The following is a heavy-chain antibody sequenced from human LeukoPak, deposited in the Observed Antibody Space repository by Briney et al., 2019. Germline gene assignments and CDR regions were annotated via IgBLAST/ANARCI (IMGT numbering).Heavy chain of an antibody. J-gene: IGHJ4*02. CDR2: IDGSGGDT. V-gene: IGHV3-23*01. CDR3: AKGVVGASSAAAAGYFEN. CDR1: GFTFSSFG. D-gene: IGHD1-26*01. Sequence: PGGSLRLSCAASGFTFSSFGMNWVRQAPGKGLEWVSSIDGSGGDTHYADSVKGRFTISRDNSRNTLYLQMNSLRAEDTAVYYCAKGVVGASSAAAAGYFENWGQGTLVTVSS.